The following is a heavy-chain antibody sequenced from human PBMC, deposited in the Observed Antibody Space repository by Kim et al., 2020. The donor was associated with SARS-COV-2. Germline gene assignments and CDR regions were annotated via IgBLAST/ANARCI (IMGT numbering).Heavy chain of an antibody. CDR2: INWNGGNT. CDR1: GFTFDDHG. CDR3: ARGTGSGTSGCFDY. J-gene: IGHJ4*02. Sequence: GGSLRLSCAVSGFTFDDHGMTWVRQIPGKGLEWVSSINWNGGNTAYADSVRGRFTISRDNAKNSLHLQMNILRAEDTAFYYCARGTGSGTSGCFDYWGQGNLVIVSS. D-gene: IGHD3-10*01. V-gene: IGHV3-20*04.